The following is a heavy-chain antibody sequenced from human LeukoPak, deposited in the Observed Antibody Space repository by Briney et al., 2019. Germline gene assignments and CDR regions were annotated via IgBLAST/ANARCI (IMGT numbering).Heavy chain of an antibody. CDR2: IDPSDSYT. CDR3: ARDFGGYFDY. J-gene: IGHJ4*02. CDR1: GYSFTSYW. V-gene: IGHV5-10-1*01. D-gene: IGHD3-16*01. Sequence: GESLKISCQGSGYSFTSYWISWVRQMPGKGLEWMGRIDPSDSYTNYSPSFQGHVTISADKSISTAYLQWSSLKASDTAMYYCARDFGGYFDYWGQGTLVTVSS.